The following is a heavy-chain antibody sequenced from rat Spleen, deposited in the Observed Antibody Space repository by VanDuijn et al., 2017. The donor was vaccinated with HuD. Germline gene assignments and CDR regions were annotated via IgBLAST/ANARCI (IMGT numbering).Heavy chain of an antibody. CDR2: LWSNGGT. Sequence: QVQLKESGPGLVQPSQTLSLTCTVSGLSLTSNSVSWIRQPPGKGLGGMGVLWSNGGTDYNSALKSRLSISRDTSKSQVFLNMNSLETEYTDMYLCASLYYGYTAFEYWGQGVMVTVSS. CDR1: GLSLTSNS. V-gene: IGHV2-47*01. D-gene: IGHD1-9*01. J-gene: IGHJ2*01. CDR3: ASLYYGYTAFEY.